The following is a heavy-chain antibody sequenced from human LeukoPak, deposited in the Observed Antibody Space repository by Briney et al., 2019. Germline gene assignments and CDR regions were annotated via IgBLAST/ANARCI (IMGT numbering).Heavy chain of an antibody. V-gene: IGHV1-2*02. CDR3: ARDIGRYSGSYPDH. CDR1: GYTFTGYY. CDR2: INPNSGGT. D-gene: IGHD1-26*01. J-gene: IGHJ4*02. Sequence: ASVKVSCKASGYTFTGYYMHWVRQAPGQGLEWMGWINPNSGGTNYAQKFQGRVTMTRDTSISTAYMELSRLRSDDTAVYYCARDIGRYSGSYPDHWGQGTLVTVSS.